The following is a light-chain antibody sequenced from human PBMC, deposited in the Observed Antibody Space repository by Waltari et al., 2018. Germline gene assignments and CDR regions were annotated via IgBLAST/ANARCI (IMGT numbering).Light chain of an antibody. CDR1: QSVSSN. CDR3: QQYNNWPRT. J-gene: IGKJ1*01. CDR2: GAS. V-gene: IGKV3-15*01. Sequence: EIVMTQSPATLSVSPGERATLSCRAGQSVSSNLAWYQEKPAQAPRLLIYGASARATGIPARFSGSGSGTEFTLTISSLQSEDFAVYYCQQYNNWPRTFGQGTKVEIK.